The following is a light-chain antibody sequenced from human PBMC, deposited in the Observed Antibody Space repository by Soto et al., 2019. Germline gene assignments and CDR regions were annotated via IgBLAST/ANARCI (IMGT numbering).Light chain of an antibody. J-gene: IGKJ5*01. V-gene: IGKV3-11*01. Sequence: EIVLTQSPATLSLSPGERATLSCRASQSVSSYLAWYQQKPGQAPRLLIYDASNRATGIPARFSGSGSGTDFTLTISSLETEDFAVYYCQQRSNWTPFFGQGTRLEIK. CDR2: DAS. CDR3: QQRSNWTPF. CDR1: QSVSSY.